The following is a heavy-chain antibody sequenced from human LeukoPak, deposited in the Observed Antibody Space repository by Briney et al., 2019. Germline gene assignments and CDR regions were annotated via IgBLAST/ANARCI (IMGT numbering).Heavy chain of an antibody. CDR2: IYTNGGT. V-gene: IGHV4-4*07. J-gene: IGHJ4*02. D-gene: IGHD3-3*01. CDR1: GSSLSRHY. Sequence: SETLSLTCTVSGSSLSRHYWSWIRQPAGKGLEWIGRIYTNGGTNYNPSLKSRVTISVDTSKNQFSLKLSSVTAADTAVYYCASLFLEWFPLDYWGQGTLVTVSS. CDR3: ASLFLEWFPLDY.